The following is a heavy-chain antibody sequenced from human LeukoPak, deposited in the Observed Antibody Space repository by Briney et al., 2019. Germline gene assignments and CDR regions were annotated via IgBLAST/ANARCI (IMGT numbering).Heavy chain of an antibody. Sequence: ASVKVSCKASGYTFTGYYMHWVRQAPGQGLEWMGWITPSGGTDYPQKFQGRVAITWDTSITTAYMDLSRLTSGDTAVYYCARDRYGDGFAHLDYWGQGALVTVSS. V-gene: IGHV1-2*02. CDR2: ITPSGGT. CDR3: ARDRYGDGFAHLDY. J-gene: IGHJ4*02. CDR1: GYTFTGYY. D-gene: IGHD5-24*01.